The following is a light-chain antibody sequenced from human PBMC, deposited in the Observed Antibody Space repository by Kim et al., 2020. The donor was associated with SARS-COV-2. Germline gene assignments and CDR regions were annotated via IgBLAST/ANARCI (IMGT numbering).Light chain of an antibody. CDR3: QQRSDWPIT. J-gene: IGKJ5*01. CDR1: QSSGSY. V-gene: IGKV3-11*01. CDR2: DAS. Sequence: LSPGERATLSCRASQSSGSYLAWYQQKPGHPPRLLIYDASNRATGIPARFSGSGSGTDFTLTIGSLEPEDFAVYYCQQRSDWPITFGQGTRLEIK.